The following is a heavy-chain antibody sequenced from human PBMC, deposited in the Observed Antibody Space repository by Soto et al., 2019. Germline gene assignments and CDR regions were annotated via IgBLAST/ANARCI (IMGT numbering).Heavy chain of an antibody. V-gene: IGHV4-59*01. CDR1: GGSISSYY. J-gene: IGHJ4*02. CDR3: ARANRGYSYGFPSFDY. CDR2: IYYSGST. Sequence: PSETLSLTCTVSGGSISSYYWSWIRQPPGKGLEWIGYIYYSGSTNYNPSLKSRVTMSVDTSKNQFSLKLSSVTAADTAVYYCARANRGYSYGFPSFDYWGQGTLVTVSS. D-gene: IGHD5-18*01.